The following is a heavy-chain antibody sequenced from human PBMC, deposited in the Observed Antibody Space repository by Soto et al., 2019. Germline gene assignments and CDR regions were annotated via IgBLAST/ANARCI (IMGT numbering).Heavy chain of an antibody. J-gene: IGHJ2*01. CDR2: IIPALGTA. D-gene: IGHD4-17*01. CDR1: GGTFSSHT. Sequence: QDQLVQSGAEVKKPGSSVKVSCKASGGTFSSHTFSWVRQAPGQGLEWMGRIIPALGTATYAQKLQGRVTITADESATTVSMELNSLRSEDTAVYYCARLDFGDYWYFDLWGRGTLVTVSS. CDR3: ARLDFGDYWYFDL. V-gene: IGHV1-69*08.